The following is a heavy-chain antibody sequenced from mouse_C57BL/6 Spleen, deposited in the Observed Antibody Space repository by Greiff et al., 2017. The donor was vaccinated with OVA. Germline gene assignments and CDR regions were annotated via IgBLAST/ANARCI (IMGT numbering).Heavy chain of an antibody. V-gene: IGHV1-80*01. D-gene: IGHD1-1*01. Sequence: QVQLKQSGAELVKPGASVKISCKASGYAFSSYWMNWVKQRPGKGLEWIGQIYPGDGDTNYNGKFKGKATLTADKSSSTAYMQLSSLTSEDSAVYFCARGGDLRRGFAYWGQGTLVTVSA. CDR2: IYPGDGDT. CDR3: ARGGDLRRGFAY. CDR1: GYAFSSYW. J-gene: IGHJ3*01.